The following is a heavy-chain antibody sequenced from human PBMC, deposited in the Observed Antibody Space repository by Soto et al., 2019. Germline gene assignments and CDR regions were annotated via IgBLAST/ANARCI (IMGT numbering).Heavy chain of an antibody. Sequence: GGSLRLSCAASGFTFSSYGMHWVRQAPGKGLEWVAVIWYDGSNKYYADSVKGRFTISRDNSKNTLYLQMNSLRAEDTAVYYCARGRTAVAGPIDYWGQGTLVTVSS. CDR3: ARGRTAVAGPIDY. D-gene: IGHD6-19*01. CDR2: IWYDGSNK. CDR1: GFTFSSYG. V-gene: IGHV3-33*01. J-gene: IGHJ4*02.